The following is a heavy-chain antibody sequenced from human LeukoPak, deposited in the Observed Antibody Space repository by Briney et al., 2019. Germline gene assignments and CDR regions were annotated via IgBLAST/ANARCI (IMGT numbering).Heavy chain of an antibody. CDR1: GGSISSSSYY. CDR2: IYYSGST. V-gene: IGHV4-39*07. Sequence: PSETLSLTCTVSGGSISSSSYYWGWIRQPPGKGLEWIGSIYYSGSTNYNPSLKSRVTISVDTSKNQFSLKLSSVTAADTAVYYCARGRTRISGWGQGTPVTVSS. D-gene: IGHD2/OR15-2a*01. CDR3: ARGRTRISG. J-gene: IGHJ4*02.